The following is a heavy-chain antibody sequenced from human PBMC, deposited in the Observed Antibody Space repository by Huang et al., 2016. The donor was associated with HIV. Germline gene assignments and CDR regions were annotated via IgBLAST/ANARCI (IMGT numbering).Heavy chain of an antibody. Sequence: QLQLQGSGPGLVKPSETLSLTCTVSGGSITSSSYYWGWIRQPPGKGLEWVGSIYYRGSTDYNPSLKRRVTVSVDTSKNQFSLKLSSVTAADTAVYYCARHFSYYDSSGYTPWDAFDIWGQGTMVTVSS. CDR3: ARHFSYYDSSGYTPWDAFDI. V-gene: IGHV4-39*01. CDR1: GGSITSSSYY. J-gene: IGHJ3*02. CDR2: IYYRGST. D-gene: IGHD3-22*01.